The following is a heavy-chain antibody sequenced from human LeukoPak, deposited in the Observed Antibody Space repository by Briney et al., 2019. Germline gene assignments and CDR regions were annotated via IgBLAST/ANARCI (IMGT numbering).Heavy chain of an antibody. CDR3: ARNNVGFCSSSSCYSFDY. Sequence: SETLSLTCTVSGGSISSSTYYWGWIRQPPGKGLEWIASISYSGSTYYNPSLKSRVTISVDTSKNPFSLKLNSVTAADTAVYFCARNNVGFCSSSSCYSFDYWGQGTLVTVSS. V-gene: IGHV4-39*02. CDR1: GGSISSSTYY. D-gene: IGHD2-2*01. CDR2: ISYSGST. J-gene: IGHJ4*02.